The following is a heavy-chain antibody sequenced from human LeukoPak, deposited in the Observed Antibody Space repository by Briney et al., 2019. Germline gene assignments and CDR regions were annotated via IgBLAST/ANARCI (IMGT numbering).Heavy chain of an antibody. D-gene: IGHD3-3*01. CDR2: IYHSGGT. J-gene: IGHJ5*02. CDR3: ARVIGITIFGVVMVPWFDP. V-gene: IGHV4-38-2*01. Sequence: SETLSLTCAVSGYSISSGYYWGWIRQPPGKGLEWIGSIYHSGGTYYNPSLKSRVTISVDTSKNQFSLKLSSVTAADTAVYYCARVIGITIFGVVMVPWFDPWGQGTLVTVSS. CDR1: GYSISSGYY.